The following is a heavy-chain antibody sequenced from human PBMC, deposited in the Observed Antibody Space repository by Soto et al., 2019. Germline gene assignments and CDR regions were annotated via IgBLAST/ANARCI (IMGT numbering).Heavy chain of an antibody. CDR2: IWYDGSNK. Sequence: QAQLVESGGGVVQPGRSLRLSCAASGFTFSSYGMHWVRQAPGKGLEWVAIIWYDGSNKYYADSVKGRFTISRDSSKNTLYLQMNSLRAEDTAVYCCARVGSSWSFDYWGQGTLVTVSS. CDR3: ARVGSSWSFDY. D-gene: IGHD6-13*01. CDR1: GFTFSSYG. J-gene: IGHJ4*02. V-gene: IGHV3-33*01.